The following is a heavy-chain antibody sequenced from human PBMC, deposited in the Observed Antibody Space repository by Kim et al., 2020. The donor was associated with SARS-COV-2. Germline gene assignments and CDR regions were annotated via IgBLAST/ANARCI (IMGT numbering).Heavy chain of an antibody. CDR3: AKDMAAAGTRFDY. CDR2: ISWNSGSI. D-gene: IGHD6-13*01. CDR1: GFTFDDYA. J-gene: IGHJ4*02. Sequence: GGSLRLSCAASGFTFDDYAMHWVRQAPGKGLEWVSGISWNSGSIGYADSVKGRFTISRDNAKNSLYLQMNSLRAEDTALYYCAKDMAAAGTRFDYWGQGTLVTVSS. V-gene: IGHV3-9*01.